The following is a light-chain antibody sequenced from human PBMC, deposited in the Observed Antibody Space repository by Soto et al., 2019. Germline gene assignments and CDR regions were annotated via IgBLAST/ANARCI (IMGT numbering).Light chain of an antibody. CDR1: QGISSY. CDR2: AAS. CDR3: QQLNSYPIT. Sequence: IQLTQSPSSLSASVGDRVTITCRASQGISSYLAWYQQKPGTAPKLLIYAASTLQSGVPSRFSGSGSGTDFTLTISSLQPEDFATYYCQQLNSYPITFGGGTKVDIK. V-gene: IGKV1-9*01. J-gene: IGKJ4*01.